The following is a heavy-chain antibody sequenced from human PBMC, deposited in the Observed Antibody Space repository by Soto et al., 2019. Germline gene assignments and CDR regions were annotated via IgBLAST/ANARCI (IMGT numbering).Heavy chain of an antibody. J-gene: IGHJ5*02. CDR3: ARDYCSSTSCYVNAFDP. Sequence: RLSCAASGFTFSSYAMSWVRQAPGKGLEWVSAISGSGGSTYYADSVKGRFTISRDNSKNTLYLQMNSLRAEDTAVYYCARDYCSSTSCYVNAFDPWGQGTLVTVSS. V-gene: IGHV3-23*01. CDR2: ISGSGGST. CDR1: GFTFSSYA. D-gene: IGHD2-2*01.